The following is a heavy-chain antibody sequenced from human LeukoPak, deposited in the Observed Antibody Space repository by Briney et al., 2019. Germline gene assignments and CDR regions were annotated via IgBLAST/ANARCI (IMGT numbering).Heavy chain of an antibody. CDR1: GFTFSGSV. Sequence: GGSLKLSCAASGFTFSGSVIHWVRQSSGKGLEWVGQIDKKDKGYATATAYAASVKGRFTISRDDSINTAYLQMKSLKTEDTALYYCTRDSGTYNWFDPWGQGTLVTVSS. CDR2: IDKKDKGYATAT. D-gene: IGHD1-26*01. V-gene: IGHV3-73*01. CDR3: TRDSGTYNWFDP. J-gene: IGHJ5*02.